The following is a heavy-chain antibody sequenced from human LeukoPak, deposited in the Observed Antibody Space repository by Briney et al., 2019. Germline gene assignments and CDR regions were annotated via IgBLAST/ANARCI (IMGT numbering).Heavy chain of an antibody. V-gene: IGHV4-34*01. J-gene: IGHJ4*02. CDR3: ARGGLADY. CDR1: GGSFSGYY. D-gene: IGHD3-16*01. Sequence: PSETLSLTCAVYGGSFSGYYWSWIRQPPGEGLEWIGEINHSGSTNYHPSLKSRVTISVDTSKNQFSLKLSSVTAADTAVYYCARGGLADYWGQGTLVTVSS. CDR2: INHSGST.